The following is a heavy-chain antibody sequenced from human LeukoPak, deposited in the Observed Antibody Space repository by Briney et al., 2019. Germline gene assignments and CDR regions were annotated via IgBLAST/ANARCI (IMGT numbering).Heavy chain of an antibody. Sequence: GGSLRLSCAASGFTFSNYWMHWVRQVPGKGLMWVSRIKTDGSSTSYADSVKGRFTISRDNAKNTLYLQMNSLRAGDTAVYYCARSAGGYCSGGSCYVMLYWGQGTLVTVSS. J-gene: IGHJ4*02. CDR3: ARSAGGYCSGGSCYVMLY. V-gene: IGHV3-74*01. D-gene: IGHD2-15*01. CDR1: GFTFSNYW. CDR2: IKTDGSST.